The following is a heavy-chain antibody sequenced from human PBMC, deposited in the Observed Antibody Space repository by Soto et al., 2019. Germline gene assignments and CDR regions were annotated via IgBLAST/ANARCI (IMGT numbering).Heavy chain of an antibody. CDR2: IIPIFGTA. V-gene: IGHV1-69*01. J-gene: IGHJ6*02. CDR3: AREGIAVAGTGYYYYGMDV. CDR1: GGTFSSYA. Sequence: QVQLVQSAAEVKKPGSSVKVSCKASGGTFSSYAISWVRQAPGQGLEWMGGIIPIFGTANYAQKFQGRVTITADESTSTAYMELSSLRSEDTAVYYCAREGIAVAGTGYYYYGMDVWGQGTTVTVSS. D-gene: IGHD6-19*01.